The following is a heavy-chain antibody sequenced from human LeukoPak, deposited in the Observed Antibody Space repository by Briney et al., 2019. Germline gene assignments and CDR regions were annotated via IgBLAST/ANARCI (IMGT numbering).Heavy chain of an antibody. CDR3: ARADCTNGVCYDYYYYYGMDV. D-gene: IGHD2-8*01. V-gene: IGHV1-8*01. CDR2: MNPNSGNT. CDR1: GYTFTSYD. Sequence: ASVKVSCKASGYTFTSYDINWVRQATGQGLEWMGWMNPNSGNTGYAQKFQGRVTMTRNTSISTAYMELSSLRSEDTVVYYCARADCTNGVCYDYYYYYGMDVWGQGTTVTVSS. J-gene: IGHJ6*02.